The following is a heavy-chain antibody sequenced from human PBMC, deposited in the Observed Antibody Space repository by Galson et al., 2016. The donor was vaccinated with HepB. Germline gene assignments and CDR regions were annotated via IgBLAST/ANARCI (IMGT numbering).Heavy chain of an antibody. CDR1: GDSVSSNSGA. J-gene: IGHJ4*02. Sequence: CAISGDSVSSNSGAWNWIRQSPSRGLEWLGRTYYRSKWYDDYAVSFKSRITINPDTSKNQFSLQLNSVTHEDTAVYYCARGTALTGLDFWGQGTLVTVSP. D-gene: IGHD2-21*02. CDR3: ARGTALTGLDF. V-gene: IGHV6-1*01. CDR2: TYYRSKWYD.